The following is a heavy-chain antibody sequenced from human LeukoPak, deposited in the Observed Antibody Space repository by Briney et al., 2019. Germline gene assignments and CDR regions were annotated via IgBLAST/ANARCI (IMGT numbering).Heavy chain of an antibody. CDR1: GFTFSSYA. Sequence: PGASLRLSCAASGFTFSSYAMSWVRQAPGKGLEWVSAISGSGGSTYYADSVKGRFTISRDNSKNTLYLQMNGLIAEDTAVYYCAKDLGLFVFVYWGQGTLVTVSS. J-gene: IGHJ4*02. CDR2: ISGSGGST. CDR3: AKDLGLFVFVY. V-gene: IGHV3-23*01.